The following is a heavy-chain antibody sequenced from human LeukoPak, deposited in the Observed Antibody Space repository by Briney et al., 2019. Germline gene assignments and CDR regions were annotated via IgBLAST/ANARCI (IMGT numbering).Heavy chain of an antibody. Sequence: GGSLRLSCAASGFTFSDYYMSWIRQAPGKGLEWVSYISSSGSTIYYADSVKGRFTVSRDNSKNTLYLQVNSLRAEDTAVYYCAKATLATTYFDSWGQGTLVTVSS. J-gene: IGHJ4*02. V-gene: IGHV3-11*01. CDR1: GFTFSDYY. CDR2: ISSSGSTI. CDR3: AKATLATTYFDS. D-gene: IGHD5-24*01.